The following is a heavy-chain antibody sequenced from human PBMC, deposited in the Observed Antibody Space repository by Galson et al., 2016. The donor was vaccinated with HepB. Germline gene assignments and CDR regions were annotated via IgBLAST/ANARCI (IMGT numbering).Heavy chain of an antibody. CDR1: GGSISSGSHY. CDR3: ARLYIPAEGKVGPFDI. CDR2: IYFSGTA. D-gene: IGHD2-8*01. Sequence: TLSLTCNVSGGSISSGSHYWNWIRQPAGKGLEWIGRIYFSGTANYNPSLKSRVTMSVDTAKSQFSLQLNSVTAADTGVYYCARLYIPAEGKVGPFDIWGQGRTVTVSS. J-gene: IGHJ3*02. V-gene: IGHV4-61*02.